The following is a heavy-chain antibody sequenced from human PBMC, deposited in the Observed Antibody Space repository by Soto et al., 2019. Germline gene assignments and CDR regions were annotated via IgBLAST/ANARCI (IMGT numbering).Heavy chain of an antibody. D-gene: IGHD7-27*01. V-gene: IGHV4-59*08. CDR1: GGSISPYY. Sequence: QMQLQESGPGLVKPSETLSLTCTVSGGSISPYYWSWIRQPPGKGLEWIGYIYYSGSTSYNPSLKSRVTIAVDTSKSQFSLNLSSLTAADTAVYYCARRGDWGSDEFDYWGQGTLVTVSS. CDR2: IYYSGST. J-gene: IGHJ4*02. CDR3: ARRGDWGSDEFDY.